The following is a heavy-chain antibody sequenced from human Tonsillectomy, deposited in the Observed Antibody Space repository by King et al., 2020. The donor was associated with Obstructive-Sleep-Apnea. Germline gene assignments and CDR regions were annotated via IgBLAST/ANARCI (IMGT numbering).Heavy chain of an antibody. V-gene: IGHV4-59*01. CDR2: IYYSGST. Sequence: QLQESGPGLVKPSETLSLTCTVSGGSISSYYWSWIRQPPGKGLEWIGYIYYSGSTNYNPSLKSRVTISVDTSKNQFSLKLSSVTAADTAVYYCARGGYCSRTSCYESYYYYGMDVWGQGTTGTVSS. D-gene: IGHD2-2*01. CDR3: ARGGYCSRTSCYESYYYYGMDV. CDR1: GGSISSYY. J-gene: IGHJ6*02.